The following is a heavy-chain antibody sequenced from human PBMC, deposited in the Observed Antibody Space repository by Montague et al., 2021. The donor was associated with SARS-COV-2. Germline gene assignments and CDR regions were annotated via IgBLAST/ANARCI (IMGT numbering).Heavy chain of an antibody. J-gene: IGHJ6*02. CDR3: AKDSYYYGLGYGMDV. D-gene: IGHD3-10*01. Sequence: SLRLSCAASGFTFSNSSMNWVRRAPGKGLEWVSGISGSDGGTHYADSVKGRFTISRDNSKNVLYLQMNSLRAEDTALYYCAKDSYYYGLGYGMDVWGQGTTVTVSS. CDR2: ISGSDGGT. V-gene: IGHV3-23*01. CDR1: GFTFSNSS.